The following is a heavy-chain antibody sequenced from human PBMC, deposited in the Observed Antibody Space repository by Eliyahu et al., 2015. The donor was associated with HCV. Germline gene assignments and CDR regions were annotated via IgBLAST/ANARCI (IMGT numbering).Heavy chain of an antibody. J-gene: IGHJ3*02. CDR2: IASDGSRR. V-gene: IGHV3-30-3*01. CDR3: ARENYYDGATLGAFDI. Sequence: QVQLVESGGGVVQPGGSLXLSCAASGFXFSKFAMTWVRQAPGKGLEWVAVIASDGSRRYHADSVKGQMTISRDNSKSTLFLQMNSLRVEDTALYYCARENYYDGATLGAFDIWGQGTVVTVAS. D-gene: IGHD3-22*01. CDR1: GFXFSKFA.